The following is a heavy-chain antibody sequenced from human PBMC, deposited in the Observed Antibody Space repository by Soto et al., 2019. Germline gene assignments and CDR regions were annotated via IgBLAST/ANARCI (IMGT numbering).Heavy chain of an antibody. CDR2: ISYDGSNK. CDR1: GFTFSSYG. Sequence: GGSLTLSCAASGFTFSSYGMHWVRQAPGKGLEWVAVISYDGSNKYYTDSVTGRFTISRDNSKNTLYLQMNSLSAEDTAVYYCAKAYYYGSGSYYSRALDAFDIWGQGTMVTVSS. V-gene: IGHV3-30*18. CDR3: AKAYYYGSGSYYSRALDAFDI. J-gene: IGHJ3*02. D-gene: IGHD3-10*01.